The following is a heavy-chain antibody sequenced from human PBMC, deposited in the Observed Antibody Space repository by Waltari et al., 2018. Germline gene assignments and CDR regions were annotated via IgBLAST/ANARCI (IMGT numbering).Heavy chain of an antibody. V-gene: IGHV3-53*01. J-gene: IGHJ3*02. CDR2: IESGGST. CDR3: ARDALLWFGSVGAFDI. CDR1: GFTVSSNY. Sequence: EVQLVESGGGLIQPGGSLRLSCAASGFTVSSNYMSWVRQAQGKGVGGVSGIESGGSTYDADSVKVQFAIARDNAKNTLYLQMNSRRAEDTAVYYWARDALLWFGSVGAFDIWGQGTMVTVSS. D-gene: IGHD3-10*01.